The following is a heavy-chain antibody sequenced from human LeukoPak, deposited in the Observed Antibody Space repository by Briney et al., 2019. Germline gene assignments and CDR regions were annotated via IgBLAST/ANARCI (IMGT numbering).Heavy chain of an antibody. CDR3: AREMNIVVVVAALNDY. D-gene: IGHD2-15*01. V-gene: IGHV3-7*01. Sequence: GGSLRLSCAASGFTFSSYWMSWVRQTPGKGLEWVANIKQDGSEKYYVDSVKGRFTISRDNAKNSLYLQMNSLRAEDTAVYYCAREMNIVVVVAALNDYWGQGTLVTVSS. J-gene: IGHJ4*02. CDR1: GFTFSSYW. CDR2: IKQDGSEK.